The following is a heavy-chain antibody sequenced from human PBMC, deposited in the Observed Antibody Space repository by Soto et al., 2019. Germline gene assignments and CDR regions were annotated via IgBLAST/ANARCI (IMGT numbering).Heavy chain of an antibody. V-gene: IGHV3-23*01. CDR2: IAFTGSAT. J-gene: IGHJ4*02. CDR3: VKEGETVRLVVFDL. Sequence: GGSLRLSCATSGFTFHDYAMSWFRQAPGKGLEWVSAIAFTGSATYYADSVKGRFTISRDNSKNIVCLQMNSLRVDDTALSFCVKEGETVRLVVFDLWGQGTQVTV. D-gene: IGHD2-2*01. CDR1: GFTFHDYA.